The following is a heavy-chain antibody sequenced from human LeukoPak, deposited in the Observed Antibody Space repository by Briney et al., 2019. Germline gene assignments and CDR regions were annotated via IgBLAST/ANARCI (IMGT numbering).Heavy chain of an antibody. D-gene: IGHD6-19*01. Sequence: GGSLRLSCAASRFTFSSYAMSWVRQAPGKGLEGVSAISGSGGSTYYADSVKGRFTISRDNSKNTLYLQINRLRAEDTAVYYCAKGYSSGWYAHFDYWGQGTLVTVSS. V-gene: IGHV3-23*01. CDR1: RFTFSSYA. J-gene: IGHJ4*02. CDR2: ISGSGGST. CDR3: AKGYSSGWYAHFDY.